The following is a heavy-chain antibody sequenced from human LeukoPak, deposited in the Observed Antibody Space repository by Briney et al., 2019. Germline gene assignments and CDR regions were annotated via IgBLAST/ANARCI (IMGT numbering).Heavy chain of an antibody. CDR3: AIMYNSGWGLLY. J-gene: IGHJ4*02. CDR1: GYPFNKLW. D-gene: IGHD1-26*01. Sequence: GESLKISCTGSGYPFNKLWDVWVRQMTGKGLEWLGSVNPADSTTEYNPSFQGPVSVSADKSLCSSYLPGSGLEASVTAKYHCAIMYNSGWGLLYWGPGTQVTVSS. CDR2: VNPADSTT. V-gene: IGHV5-51*01.